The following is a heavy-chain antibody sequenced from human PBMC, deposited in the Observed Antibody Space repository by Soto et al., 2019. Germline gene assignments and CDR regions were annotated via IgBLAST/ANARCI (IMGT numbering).Heavy chain of an antibody. CDR3: ARSPYTNSWYYFDY. CDR1: GYTFTMYG. Sequence: ASVKVSCKTSGYTFTMYGISWVRQAPEQGLEWMGWISTYNGNTNSAQKFQGRVTMTTDTSTSTAYMELRSLRSDDTAVYYCARSPYTNSWYYFDYWGQGTLVTVSS. D-gene: IGHD6-13*01. J-gene: IGHJ4*02. V-gene: IGHV1-18*01. CDR2: ISTYNGNT.